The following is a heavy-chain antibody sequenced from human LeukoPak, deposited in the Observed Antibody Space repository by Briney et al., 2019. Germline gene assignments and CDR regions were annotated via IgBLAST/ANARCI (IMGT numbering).Heavy chain of an antibody. D-gene: IGHD3-10*01. J-gene: IGHJ4*02. CDR1: GGSISSSNW. V-gene: IGHV4-4*02. CDR3: ARGRVYYYGSGSYYY. CDR2: IYHSGST. Sequence: PSETLSLTCAVSGGSISSSNWWSWVRQPPGKGLEWIGEIYHSGSTNYNPSLKSRVTISVDTSKNQFSLKLSSVAAADTAVYYCARGRVYYYGSGSYYYWGQGTLVTVSS.